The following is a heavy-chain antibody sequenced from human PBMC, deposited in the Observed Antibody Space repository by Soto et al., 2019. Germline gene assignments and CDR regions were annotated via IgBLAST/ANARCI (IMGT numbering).Heavy chain of an antibody. CDR2: ISGNDGNT. D-gene: IGHD3-16*01. CDR3: AREGVRGMDV. V-gene: IGHV1-18*01. CDR1: GYTFTSYG. Sequence: ASVKVSCKASGYTFTSYGISWVRQAPGEGLEWMGWISGNDGNTDYAHKFRGRVTMTTSTSTNTAYMELRSLRSDDTAVYYCAREGVRGMDVWGQGTTVTVSS. J-gene: IGHJ6*02.